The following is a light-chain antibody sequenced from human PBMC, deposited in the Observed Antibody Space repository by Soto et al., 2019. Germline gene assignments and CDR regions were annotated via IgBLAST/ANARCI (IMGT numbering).Light chain of an antibody. CDR2: GNS. Sequence: SVLTQPPSVSAAPGQTVTISCTGSSSNIGAGYDVHWYQQLPGTAPKLLIYGNSNRPSGVPDRFSGSKSGTSASLAITGLQAEDEVDYYCQSYDSSLSAPYVFGTGTKVTVL. CDR3: QSYDSSLSAPYV. J-gene: IGLJ1*01. V-gene: IGLV1-40*01. CDR1: SSNIGAGYD.